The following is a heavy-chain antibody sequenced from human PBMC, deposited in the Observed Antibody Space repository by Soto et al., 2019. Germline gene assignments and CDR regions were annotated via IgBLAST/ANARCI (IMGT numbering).Heavy chain of an antibody. J-gene: IGHJ6*02. CDR3: AREWDCSSTSCYGSGYGMDV. CDR1: GYTFTSYG. D-gene: IGHD2-2*01. Sequence: ASVKVSCKASGYTFTSYGISWVRQAPGQGLEWMGWISAYNGNTNYAQKLQGRVTITTDTSTSTAYMELRSLRSDDTAVYYCAREWDCSSTSCYGSGYGMDVWGQGATVTVSS. CDR2: ISAYNGNT. V-gene: IGHV1-18*04.